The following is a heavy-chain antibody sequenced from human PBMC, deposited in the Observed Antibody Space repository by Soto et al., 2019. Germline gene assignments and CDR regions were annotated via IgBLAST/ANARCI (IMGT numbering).Heavy chain of an antibody. D-gene: IGHD3-3*01. CDR3: AKDKVPYYDFWSGQRWFDP. V-gene: IGHV3-30*18. Sequence: GGSLRLSCAASGFTFSIHGMHWVRQTPGKGLEWVAVISNDGNKKYYVESVEGRFSISRDNSKSIVYLQMNNVRIEDTAKYYCAKDKVPYYDFWSGQRWFDPWGQGTQVTVSS. J-gene: IGHJ5*02. CDR2: ISNDGNKK. CDR1: GFTFSIHG.